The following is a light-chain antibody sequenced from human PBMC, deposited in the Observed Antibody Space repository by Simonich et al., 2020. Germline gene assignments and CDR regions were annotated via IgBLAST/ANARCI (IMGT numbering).Light chain of an antibody. CDR2: EGS. CDR3: CSYAGSSTLV. CDR1: SSDVGIYNL. V-gene: IGLV2-23*01. J-gene: IGLJ2*01. Sequence: QSALTQPASVSGYPGQSITISCTGTSSDVGIYNLVSWYQQHPGKAPKLTIYEGSKRPSGVSNRFSGSKSGNTASLTISGLQAEDEADYYCCSYAGSSTLVFGGGTKLTVL.